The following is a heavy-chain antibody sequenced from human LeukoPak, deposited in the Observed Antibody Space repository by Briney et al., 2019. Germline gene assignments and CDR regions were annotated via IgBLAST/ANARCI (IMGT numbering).Heavy chain of an antibody. D-gene: IGHD6-13*01. CDR3: ARGSSSWSHFDY. V-gene: IGHV3-74*01. CDR1: GFTFSSYW. Sequence: GGSLRLSCAASGFTFSSYWMHWVLQAPGKGLVWVSRINSDGSSTTYADSVKGRFTISRDNAKNTVYLQMNSLRAEDTAVYYCARGSSSWSHFDYWGQGTLVTVSS. CDR2: INSDGSST. J-gene: IGHJ4*02.